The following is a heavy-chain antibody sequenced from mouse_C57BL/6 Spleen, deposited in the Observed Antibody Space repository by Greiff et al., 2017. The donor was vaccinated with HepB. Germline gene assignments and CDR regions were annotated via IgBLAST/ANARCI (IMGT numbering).Heavy chain of an antibody. D-gene: IGHD3-2*02. CDR1: GYTFTSYW. CDR2: IDPNSGGT. Sequence: QVQLKQPGAELVKPGASVKLSCKASGYTFTSYWMHWVKQRPGRGLEWIGRIDPNSGGTKYNEKFKSKATLTVDKPSSTAYMQLSSLTSEDSAVYYCAREDSSGPPFAYWGQGTLVTVSA. J-gene: IGHJ3*01. V-gene: IGHV1-72*01. CDR3: AREDSSGPPFAY.